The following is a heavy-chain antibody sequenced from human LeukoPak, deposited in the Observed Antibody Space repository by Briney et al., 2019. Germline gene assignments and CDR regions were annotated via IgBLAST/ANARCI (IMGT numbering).Heavy chain of an antibody. CDR2: IYWDDDK. D-gene: IGHD3-9*01. J-gene: IGHJ4*02. Sequence: SGPTLVKPTQTLTLTCTFSGFSLSTSGVGVGWIRQPPGKALEWLALIYWDDDKRYSPSLKSRLTITKDTSKNQVVLTMTNMGPVDTATYYCAHRRGYDILTGPSMQFDYWGQGTLVTVSS. CDR3: AHRRGYDILTGPSMQFDY. CDR1: GFSLSTSGVG. V-gene: IGHV2-5*02.